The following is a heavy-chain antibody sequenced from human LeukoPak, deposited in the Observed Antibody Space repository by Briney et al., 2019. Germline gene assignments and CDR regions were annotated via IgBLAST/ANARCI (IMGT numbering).Heavy chain of an antibody. Sequence: ASVKVSCKPSRYTFPSYDINWVRQPTGQGLEWMGWMNPNSGNTGYAQKFQGRVTMTRNTSISTAYMELSSLRSEDTAVYYCARVRGVYSSSWNRYYFDYWGQGTLVTVSS. V-gene: IGHV1-8*01. J-gene: IGHJ4*02. CDR2: MNPNSGNT. D-gene: IGHD6-13*01. CDR3: ARVRGVYSSSWNRYYFDY. CDR1: RYTFPSYD.